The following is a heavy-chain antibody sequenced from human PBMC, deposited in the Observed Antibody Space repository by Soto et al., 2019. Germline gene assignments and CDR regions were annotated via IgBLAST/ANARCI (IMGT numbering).Heavy chain of an antibody. V-gene: IGHV2-5*02. CDR3: ARRRGGFGGGWTTPYFDY. D-gene: IGHD6-19*01. CDR1: GFSLNTGGVG. Sequence: QITLKESGPTVVKPTQTLTLTCSLSGFSLNTGGVGVGWIRQPPGKALEWLAVIYWDDDKSWNPSLSDRLTINRDASGDQVVLTVTNMDPVDTGTYYCARRRGGFGGGWTTPYFDYWGQGTRVTVSS. J-gene: IGHJ4*02. CDR2: IYWDDDK.